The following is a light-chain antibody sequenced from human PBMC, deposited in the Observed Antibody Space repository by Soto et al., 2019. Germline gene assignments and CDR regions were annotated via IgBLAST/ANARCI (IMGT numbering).Light chain of an antibody. CDR2: KAS. Sequence: DIQMTQSPSTLSGSVGDRVTITCRASQTIISWLAWYQQQPGKVPKLLIYKASTLKSGVPSRFSSSGSGTEFTLTISSLQPDDFATYYCLHYNSYSEAFGQGTKVELK. CDR3: LHYNSYSEA. CDR1: QTIISW. V-gene: IGKV1-5*03. J-gene: IGKJ1*01.